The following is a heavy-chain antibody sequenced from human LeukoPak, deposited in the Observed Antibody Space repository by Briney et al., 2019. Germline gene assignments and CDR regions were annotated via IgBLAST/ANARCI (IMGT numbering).Heavy chain of an antibody. CDR3: AKRKLAAAGTWVFEFDY. J-gene: IGHJ4*02. D-gene: IGHD6-13*01. V-gene: IGHV3-30*18. CDR2: ISYDGSNK. CDR1: GFTFSSYG. Sequence: GGSLRLSCAASGFTFSSYGMHWVRQAPGKGLEWVAVISYDGSNKYYADSVKGRFTISRDNSKNTLYLQMNSLRAEDTAVYYCAKRKLAAAGTWVFEFDYWGQGTLVTVSS.